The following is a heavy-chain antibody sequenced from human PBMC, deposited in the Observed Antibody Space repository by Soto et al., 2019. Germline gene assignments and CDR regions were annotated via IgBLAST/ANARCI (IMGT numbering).Heavy chain of an antibody. J-gene: IGHJ6*02. CDR1: GASISNYY. CDR3: ARQKDPYYYGMDV. CDR2: IYHSGIT. V-gene: IGHV4-59*08. Sequence: SETLSLTCTVSGASISNYYWSWIRHPPGKGLEWIAYIYHSGITNYNPSLKSRVTISVDTSKNQFSLKLNFVTAADTAVYYCARQKDPYYYGMDVWGQGSTVTVSS.